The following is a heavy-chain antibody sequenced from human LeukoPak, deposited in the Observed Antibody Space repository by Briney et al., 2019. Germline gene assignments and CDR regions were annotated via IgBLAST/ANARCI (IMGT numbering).Heavy chain of an antibody. CDR2: INHRGST. CDR1: GGSFSGYY. V-gene: IGHV4-34*01. CDR3: AREYDSGSYNGWYFDL. Sequence: SETLSLTCAVYGGSFSGYYWSWIRQPPGRGLEWIGEINHRGSTNYNPSLKSRVTMSVDTSKNQFSLKLSSVTAADTAVYYCAREYDSGSYNGWYFDLWGRGTLVTVSS. J-gene: IGHJ2*01. D-gene: IGHD1-26*01.